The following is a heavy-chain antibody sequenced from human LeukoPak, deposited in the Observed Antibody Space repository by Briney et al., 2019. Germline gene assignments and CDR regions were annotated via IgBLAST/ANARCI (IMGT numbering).Heavy chain of an antibody. J-gene: IGHJ6*04. CDR2: IRNDGSNK. V-gene: IGHV3-30*02. Sequence: GGSLRLSCAASGFTFTTYGMHWVRQAPGKGLEWVAFIRNDGSNKYYADSVRGRFTISRDNAKNSLYLQMNSLRAEDTAVYYCAELGITMIGGVWGKGTTVTVSS. D-gene: IGHD3-10*02. CDR1: GFTFTTYG. CDR3: AELGITMIGGV.